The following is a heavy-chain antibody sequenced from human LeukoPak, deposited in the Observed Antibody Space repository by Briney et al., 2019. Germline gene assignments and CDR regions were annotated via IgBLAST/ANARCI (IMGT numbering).Heavy chain of an antibody. CDR2: IYYSGST. D-gene: IGHD1-1*01. V-gene: IGHV4-39*01. CDR3: ARARRDAFDI. Sequence: SETLSLTCTVSGGSISSSSYYWGWIRQPPGKGLEWIGSIYYSGSTYYNPSLKSRVTISVDTSKNQFSLKLSSVTAADTAVYYCARARRDAFDIWGQGTMVTVSS. CDR1: GGSISSSSYY. J-gene: IGHJ3*02.